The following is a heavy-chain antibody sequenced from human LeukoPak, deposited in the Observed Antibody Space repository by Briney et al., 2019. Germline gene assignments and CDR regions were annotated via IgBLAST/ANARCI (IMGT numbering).Heavy chain of an antibody. CDR1: GYTFTGFY. CDR2: INPNSGDT. J-gene: IGHJ4*02. CDR3: AREGSPDFWSGNFDY. Sequence: GASVKVSCRASGYTFTGFYMHWVRQAPGQGLEWMGWINPNSGDTKYAQKFQGRVTMTRDMSTSTVYMELSSLRSEDTAVYYCAREGSPDFWSGNFDYWGQGTLVTVSS. V-gene: IGHV1-2*02. D-gene: IGHD3-3*01.